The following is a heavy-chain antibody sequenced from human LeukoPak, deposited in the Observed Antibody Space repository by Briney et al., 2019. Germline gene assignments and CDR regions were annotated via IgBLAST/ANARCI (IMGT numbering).Heavy chain of an antibody. J-gene: IGHJ4*02. D-gene: IGHD2-2*01. Sequence: GGSLRLSCAASGFTFTNYWMSWVRQAPGKGLELVANIKQDRSEKYYVDSVRGRFTISRDNAKNSLFLQMNSLRVEDTAIYYCVRDGRGYCGSTSCRPFDSWGRGTLVTVSS. V-gene: IGHV3-7*03. CDR1: GFTFTNYW. CDR2: IKQDRSEK. CDR3: VRDGRGYCGSTSCRPFDS.